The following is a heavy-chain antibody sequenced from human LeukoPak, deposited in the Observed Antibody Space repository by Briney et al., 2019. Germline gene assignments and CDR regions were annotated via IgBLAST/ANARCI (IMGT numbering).Heavy chain of an antibody. J-gene: IGHJ4*02. D-gene: IGHD2-2*02. V-gene: IGHV1-69*05. CDR2: IIPIFGTA. CDR3: ALVHCSSTSCYTDPYFDY. CDR1: GGTFSSYA. Sequence: SVKVSCKASGGTFSSYAISWVRQAPGQGLEWMGGIIPIFGTANYAQKFQGRVTITTDESTSTAYMELSSLRSEDTAVYYCALVHCSSTSCYTDPYFDYWGQGTLVTVSS.